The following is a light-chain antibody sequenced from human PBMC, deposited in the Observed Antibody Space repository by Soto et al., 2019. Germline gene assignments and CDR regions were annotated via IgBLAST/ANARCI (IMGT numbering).Light chain of an antibody. CDR1: QSVSSSY. J-gene: IGKJ3*01. Sequence: EIVLTQSPGTLSLSPGERATLSCRASQSVSSSYLAWYQQKPGQAPRLLIYGASSRATGIPDRFSGSGSGTDFTLTISSLEPEDFAVYYCHHRSNWSPIFPFGPGPKADIK. CDR2: GAS. V-gene: IGKV3D-20*02. CDR3: HHRSNWSPIFP.